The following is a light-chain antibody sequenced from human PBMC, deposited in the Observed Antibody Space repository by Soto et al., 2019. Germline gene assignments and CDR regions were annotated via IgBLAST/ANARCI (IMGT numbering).Light chain of an antibody. J-gene: IGKJ5*01. CDR2: DTS. V-gene: IGKV3-11*01. CDR3: HQRNK. CDR1: ESVGSN. Sequence: EVVMTQSPATLSVSPGERATFSCRASESVGSNLAWYQQKPGQAPRLLIYDTSNRATGIPARFSGSRSGTDFTLTISSLEPEDFGVYFCHQRNKFGQGTRLEIK.